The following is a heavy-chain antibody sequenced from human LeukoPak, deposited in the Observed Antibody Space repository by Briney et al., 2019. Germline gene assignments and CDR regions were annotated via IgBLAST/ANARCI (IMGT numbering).Heavy chain of an antibody. CDR2: IIPIFGTA. V-gene: IGHV1-69*13. D-gene: IGHD2-2*01. CDR3: AREVEYQLLGWFDP. J-gene: IGHJ5*02. Sequence: SVKVSCKGSGGTFSSYAISWVRQAPGQGLEWMGGIIPIFGTANYAQKFQGRVTITADESTSTAYMELSSLRSEDTAVYYCAREVEYQLLGWFDPWGQGTLVTVSS. CDR1: GGTFSSYA.